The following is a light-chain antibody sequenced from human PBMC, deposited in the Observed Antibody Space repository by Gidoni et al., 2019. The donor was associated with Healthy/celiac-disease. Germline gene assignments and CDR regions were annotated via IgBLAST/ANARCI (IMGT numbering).Light chain of an antibody. J-gene: IGKJ1*01. Sequence: EIVVTQSPATLAVAPGERATTPCRASQCVSSNLAWYQQKPGQAPRLLIYGASTRSTGIPARFSGSGSGTEFTLTISSLQSEDFAVYYCQQYNNWPPWTFGQGTKVEIK. CDR1: QCVSSN. V-gene: IGKV3-15*01. CDR2: GAS. CDR3: QQYNNWPPWT.